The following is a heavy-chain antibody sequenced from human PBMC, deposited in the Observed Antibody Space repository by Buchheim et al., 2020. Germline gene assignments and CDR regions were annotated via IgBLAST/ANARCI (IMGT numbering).Heavy chain of an antibody. CDR3: ARTGYCSSTSCYGDYYYGMDV. CDR2: MNPNSGNT. CDR1: GYTFTSYD. J-gene: IGHJ6*02. D-gene: IGHD2-2*01. Sequence: QVQLVQSGAEVKKPGASVKVSCKASGYTFTSYDINWVRQATGQGLEWMGWMNPNSGNTGYAQKFQGRVTMTRNTSISTAYMELSSLRSEDMAVYYCARTGYCSSTSCYGDYYYGMDVWGQGTT. V-gene: IGHV1-8*01.